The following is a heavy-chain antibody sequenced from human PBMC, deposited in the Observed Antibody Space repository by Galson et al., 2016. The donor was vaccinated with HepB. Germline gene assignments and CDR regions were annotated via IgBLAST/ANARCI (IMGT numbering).Heavy chain of an antibody. J-gene: IGHJ6*02. D-gene: IGHD2-2*01. V-gene: IGHV5-51*01. CDR3: ARRMASPHYYGLDL. CDR2: IYPDDSDT. Sequence: QSGAEVKKPGDSLKISCKGSGYSFPNYWIVWVRQMPGKGLEWMGIIYPDDSDTTYSPSFQGQVTISADRSINTAYLQWSSLKSSDTAIYYCARRMASPHYYGLDLWGQGTTVTVSS. CDR1: GYSFPNYW.